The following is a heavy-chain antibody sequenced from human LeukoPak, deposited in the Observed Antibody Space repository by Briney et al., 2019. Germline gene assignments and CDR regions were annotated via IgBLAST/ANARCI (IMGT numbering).Heavy chain of an antibody. CDR2: ISGSGDSI. CDR3: AKGFGYSYGSHDY. J-gene: IGHJ4*02. V-gene: IGHV3-23*01. Sequence: GGSLRLSCAASGFTFSIYAMSWVRQAPGKGLEWVSLISGSGDSIYYADSVKGRFTISRDSSKNTVYLQMNSLRAEDTAVYYCAKGFGYSYGSHDYWGQGTLVTVSS. CDR1: GFTFSIYA. D-gene: IGHD5-18*01.